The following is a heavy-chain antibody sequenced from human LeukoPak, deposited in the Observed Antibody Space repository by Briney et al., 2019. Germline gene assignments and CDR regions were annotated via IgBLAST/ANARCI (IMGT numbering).Heavy chain of an antibody. D-gene: IGHD1-1*01. CDR1: GYTFTGYY. CDR3: ASWDWNPNYYFDY. Sequence: ASVEVSCKTSGYTFTGYYMHWVRQAPGQGLEWMGRINPNSGGTNYAQKFQGRVTMTRDTSITTAYMELSSLRSDDTAVYYCASWDWNPNYYFDYWGQGTLVTVSS. V-gene: IGHV1-2*06. CDR2: INPNSGGT. J-gene: IGHJ4*02.